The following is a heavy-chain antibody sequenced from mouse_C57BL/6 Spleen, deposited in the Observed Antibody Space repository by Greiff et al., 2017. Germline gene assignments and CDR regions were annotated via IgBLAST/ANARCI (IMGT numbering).Heavy chain of an antibody. CDR1: GYAFSSSW. Sequence: QVQLQQSGPELVKPGASVKISCKASGYAFSSSWMNWVKQRPGKGLEWIGRIYPGDGDTNYNGKFKGKATLTADKSSSTAYMQLSRLTSEDSAVSFCARGGELRLFAYWGQGTLVTVSA. D-gene: IGHD3-2*02. V-gene: IGHV1-82*01. CDR3: ARGGELRLFAY. CDR2: IYPGDGDT. J-gene: IGHJ3*01.